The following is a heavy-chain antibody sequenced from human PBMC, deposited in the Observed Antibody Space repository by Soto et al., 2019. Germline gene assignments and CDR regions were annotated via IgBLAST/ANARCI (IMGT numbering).Heavy chain of an antibody. CDR2: TYYRSKWNY. CDR3: VRQPLANLALYGMDV. V-gene: IGHV6-1*01. J-gene: IGHJ6*02. CDR1: GDSVSANNAA. D-gene: IGHD6-6*01. Sequence: SQTLSLPCAISGDSVSANNAALNLIRQSPSRGLEWLGRTYYRSKWNYDYAESVKSRLTITPDTSNNQFSLQLNSVTPEDAAVYYCVRQPLANLALYGMDVWGQGTTVTVSS.